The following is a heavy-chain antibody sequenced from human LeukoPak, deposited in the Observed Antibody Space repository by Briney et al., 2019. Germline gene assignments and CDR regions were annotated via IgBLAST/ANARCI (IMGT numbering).Heavy chain of an antibody. D-gene: IGHD6-13*01. CDR2: ISYDGSNK. J-gene: IGHJ4*02. CDR3: ARSIYSSSRLIDY. Sequence: GGSLRLSCAASGFTFSSYAMHWVRQAPGKGLGWVAVISYDGSNKYYADSVKGRFTISRDNSKNTLYLQMNSLRAEDTAVYYCARSIYSSSRLIDYWGQGTLVTVSS. V-gene: IGHV3-30-3*01. CDR1: GFTFSSYA.